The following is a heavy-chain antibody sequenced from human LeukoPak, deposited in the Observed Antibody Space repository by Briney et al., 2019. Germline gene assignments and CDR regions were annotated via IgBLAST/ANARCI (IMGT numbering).Heavy chain of an antibody. CDR1: GYTFTGYY. J-gene: IGHJ4*02. Sequence: ASVKVSCKASGYTFTGYYMHWVRQAPGQGLEWMGWINPNSGGTNYAQKFQGRVTMTRDTSISTAYMELSRLRSGDTAVYYCARVLPYYDILTGYYGYFDYWGQGTLVTVSS. V-gene: IGHV1-2*02. CDR2: INPNSGGT. CDR3: ARVLPYYDILTGYYGYFDY. D-gene: IGHD3-9*01.